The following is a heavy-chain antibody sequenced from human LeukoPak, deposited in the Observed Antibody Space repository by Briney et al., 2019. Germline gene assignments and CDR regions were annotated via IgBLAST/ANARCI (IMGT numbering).Heavy chain of an antibody. CDR2: ITPNSGAT. V-gene: IGHV1-2*02. CDR3: ARVSRFYYDSSGDFDY. D-gene: IGHD3-22*01. CDR1: GYTFTDYY. J-gene: IGHJ4*02. Sequence: ASVKVSCKASGYTFTDYYMHWVRQAPGQGLEWMGWITPNSGATKYAQKFRGRVSMTRDTSINTAYMELSRLRSVDTAIYYCARVSRFYYDSSGDFDYWGQGTLVTVSS.